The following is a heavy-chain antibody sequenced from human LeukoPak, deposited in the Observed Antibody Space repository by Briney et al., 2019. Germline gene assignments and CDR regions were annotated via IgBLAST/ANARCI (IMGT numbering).Heavy chain of an antibody. CDR1: GGSISSYY. Sequence: PSETLSLTCTVSGGSISSYYWSWIRQPPGKGLEWIGYIYYSGSTNYNPSLKSRVIISVDTSKNQFSLKLSSVTAADTAVYYCARAPPVGEDYYYYYYMDVWGKGTTVTVSS. CDR3: ARAPPVGEDYYYYYYMDV. V-gene: IGHV4-59*01. J-gene: IGHJ6*03. CDR2: IYYSGST. D-gene: IGHD3-3*01.